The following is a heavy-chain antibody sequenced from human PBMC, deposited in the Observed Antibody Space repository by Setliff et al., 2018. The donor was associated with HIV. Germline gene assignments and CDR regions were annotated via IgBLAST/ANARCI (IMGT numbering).Heavy chain of an antibody. V-gene: IGHV1-69*05. J-gene: IGHJ5*02. CDR3: ARGNIGDSGSSFGNWFDP. CDR1: GGTFTT. D-gene: IGHD1-26*01. Sequence: GASVKVSCKASGGTFTTITWVRQAPGQGLEWMGGVIPMYNTETYAQKLQDRITITTDESTSTSYMELRSLRSEDTAIYYCARGNIGDSGSSFGNWFDPWGQGTLVTVSS. CDR2: VIPMYNTE.